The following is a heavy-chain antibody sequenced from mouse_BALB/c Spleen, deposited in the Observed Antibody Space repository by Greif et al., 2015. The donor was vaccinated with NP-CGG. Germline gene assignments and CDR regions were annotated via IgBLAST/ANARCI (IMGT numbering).Heavy chain of an antibody. V-gene: IGHV1S41*01. CDR2: IAPGSGST. D-gene: IGHD1-1*01. J-gene: IGHJ4*01. CDR1: GYTSTSYW. CDR3: ARDSITTGEVYYAMDY. Sequence: DLVKPGASVKLSCKASGYTSTSYWINWIKQRPGQGLEWIGRIAPGSGSTYYNEMFKGKATLTVDTSSSTAYIRLSSLSSEDSAVYFCARDSITTGEVYYAMDYWGQGTSVTVSS.